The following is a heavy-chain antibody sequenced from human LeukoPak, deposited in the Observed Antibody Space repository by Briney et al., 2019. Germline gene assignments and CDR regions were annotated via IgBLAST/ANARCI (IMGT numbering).Heavy chain of an antibody. CDR3: AIGGGAAEN. J-gene: IGHJ4*02. CDR2: IKQDGSEK. V-gene: IGHV3-7*01. Sequence: PGGSLRLSCAASGFTFSSYWMTWVRQVPGKGLEWVANIKQDGSEKHYVDSVKGRFTISRDNAENSLYLQMNGLRAEDTAVYYCAIGGGAAENWGQGTLVTVSS. D-gene: IGHD1-26*01. CDR1: GFTFSSYW.